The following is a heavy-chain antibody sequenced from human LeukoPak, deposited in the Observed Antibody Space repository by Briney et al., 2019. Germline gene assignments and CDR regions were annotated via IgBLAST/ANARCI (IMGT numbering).Heavy chain of an antibody. CDR2: VDHTGST. V-gene: IGHV4-59*12. CDR3: ARDRTKHTVTTHFDL. Sequence: SETLSLTCSVSDDSITMYYWTWIRQPPGKGLEWIGYVDHTGSTNFNPSLNGRVSISRDTTKNLFSLRLDSVTAADTAVYYCARDRTKHTVTTHFDLWGQGSLVVVSS. D-gene: IGHD4-17*01. CDR1: DDSITMYY. J-gene: IGHJ4*02.